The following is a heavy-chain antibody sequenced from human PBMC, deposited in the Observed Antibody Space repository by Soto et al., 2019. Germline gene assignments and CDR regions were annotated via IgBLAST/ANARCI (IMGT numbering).Heavy chain of an antibody. D-gene: IGHD5-18*01. CDR2: MKPNSDNS. CDR3: ARSKGYSYGYGMDV. J-gene: IGHJ6*02. CDR1: EYTFTRYD. V-gene: IGHV1-8*01. Sequence: ASVKVSCKASEYTFTRYDINWVRQATGQGLARLGWMKPNSDNSGYAQKLRRRVTVSRNTSISTAYLELSSLRSEDTAVYYCARSKGYSYGYGMDVWGQGATATVSS.